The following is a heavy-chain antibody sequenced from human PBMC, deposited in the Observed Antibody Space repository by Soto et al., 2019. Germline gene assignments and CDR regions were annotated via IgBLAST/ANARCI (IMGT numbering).Heavy chain of an antibody. V-gene: IGHV1-8*02. Sequence: GASVKVSCKASGYTFTSYGISWVRQAPGQGLEWMGWISAYNGNTGYAQKFQGRVTMTRNTSISTAYMELSSLRSEDTAVYYCARALLGGVVITLYYYYYGMDVWGQGTTVTVSS. CDR2: ISAYNGNT. J-gene: IGHJ6*02. CDR3: ARALLGGVVITLYYYYYGMDV. D-gene: IGHD3-3*01. CDR1: GYTFTSYG.